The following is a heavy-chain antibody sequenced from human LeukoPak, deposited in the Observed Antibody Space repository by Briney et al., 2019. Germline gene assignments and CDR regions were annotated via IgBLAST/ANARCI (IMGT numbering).Heavy chain of an antibody. Sequence: PSETLSLTCTVSGGSISSYYWSWIRQPPGKGLEWIGYISYSGRTNYNPSLKSRVTISVDTSKNEFSLKLSSVTAADTAVYYCARLRPLNYYDSSGPPSVFDYWGQGTLVTVSS. CDR2: ISYSGRT. CDR1: GGSISSYY. D-gene: IGHD3-22*01. CDR3: ARLRPLNYYDSSGPPSVFDY. V-gene: IGHV4-59*01. J-gene: IGHJ4*02.